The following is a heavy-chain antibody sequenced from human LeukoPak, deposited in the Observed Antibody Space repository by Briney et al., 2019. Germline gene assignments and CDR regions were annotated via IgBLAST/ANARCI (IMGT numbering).Heavy chain of an antibody. V-gene: IGHV4-61*02. CDR1: GGSISSGVYY. D-gene: IGHD2-2*02. Sequence: SETLSLTCTVSGGSISSGVYYWSWIRQPAGKGLEWIGRIYTSGSTNYNPSLKSRVTISVDTSKNQFSLKLSSVTAADTAVYYCARLSRSSSYKKSPNRGDYYYYYMDVWGKGTTVTISS. J-gene: IGHJ6*03. CDR3: ARLSRSSSYKKSPNRGDYYYYYMDV. CDR2: IYTSGST.